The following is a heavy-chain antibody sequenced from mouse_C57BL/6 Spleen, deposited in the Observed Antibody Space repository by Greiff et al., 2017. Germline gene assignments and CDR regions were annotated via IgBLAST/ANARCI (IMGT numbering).Heavy chain of an antibody. CDR2: IYPGDGDT. J-gene: IGHJ2*01. CDR3: ARDRLLDYYCSSYDY. D-gene: IGHD1-1*01. V-gene: IGHV1-80*01. CDR1: GYAFSSYW. Sequence: QVQLQQSGAELVKPGASVKISCKASGYAFSSYWMNWVKQRPGKGLEWIGQIYPGDGDTNYNGKFKGKATLTADKSSSTAYMQLSSLTSEDSAVYFCARDRLLDYYCSSYDYWGQGTTLTVSS.